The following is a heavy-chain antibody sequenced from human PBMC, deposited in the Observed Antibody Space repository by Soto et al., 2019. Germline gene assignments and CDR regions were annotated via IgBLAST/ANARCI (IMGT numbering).Heavy chain of an antibody. CDR1: GFTFSSYW. Sequence: EVQLVESGGVLVQPGGSLRLSCAASGFTFSSYWMTWVRQAPGKGLEWVANIKQSGSETYYVESVKGRFTISRDDAKNSLYLQMNTLSAEYKAVYYCARGYNIDYWGQGTLVTVSS. CDR3: ARGYNIDY. V-gene: IGHV3-7*03. CDR2: IKQSGSET. J-gene: IGHJ4*02. D-gene: IGHD5-18*01.